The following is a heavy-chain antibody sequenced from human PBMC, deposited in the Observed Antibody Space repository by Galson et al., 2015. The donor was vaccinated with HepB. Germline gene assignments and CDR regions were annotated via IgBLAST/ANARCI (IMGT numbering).Heavy chain of an antibody. J-gene: IGHJ4*02. CDR1: AFTFRSYD. CDR2: ISGGAGNS. D-gene: IGHD4-17*01. V-gene: IGHV3-23*01. CDR3: AKDPRPPPPDRGDVRGY. Sequence: SLRLSCEASAFTFRSYDMSWARQAPGKGLEWVSTISGGAGNSYYADSVKGRFTITRDNSKNTLYMQMNSLRAEDTAVYYCAKDPRPPPPDRGDVRGYWGQGTLVTVSS.